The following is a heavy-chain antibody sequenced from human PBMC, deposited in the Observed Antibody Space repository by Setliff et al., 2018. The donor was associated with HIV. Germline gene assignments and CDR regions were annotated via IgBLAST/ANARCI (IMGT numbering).Heavy chain of an antibody. CDR1: GGSISSGSYY. Sequence: SETLSLTCNVSGGSISSGSYYWNWIRQPAGKGLEWIGRIYTSGSTNYNPSLKSRVTMSVDTSKNQFSLKLRSVTAADTAVYYCARGNSREDRIYSYGDYWGQGILVTVSS. J-gene: IGHJ4*02. V-gene: IGHV4-61*02. CDR2: IYTSGST. D-gene: IGHD2-15*01. CDR3: ARGNSREDRIYSYGDY.